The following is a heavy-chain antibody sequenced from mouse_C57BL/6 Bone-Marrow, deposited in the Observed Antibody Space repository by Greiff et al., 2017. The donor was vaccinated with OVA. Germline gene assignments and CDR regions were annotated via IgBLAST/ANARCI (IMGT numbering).Heavy chain of an antibody. CDR3: AGFWFAY. CDR2: IYPGDGDT. CDR1: GYAFSSSW. J-gene: IGHJ3*01. V-gene: IGHV1-82*01. Sequence: QVQLQQSGPELVKPGASVKISCKASGYAFSSSWMNWVKQRPGKGLEWIGRIYPGDGDTNYNGKFKGKATLTADKSSSTAYMQLSSLTSEDSAVFFCAGFWFAYWGQGTLVTVSA.